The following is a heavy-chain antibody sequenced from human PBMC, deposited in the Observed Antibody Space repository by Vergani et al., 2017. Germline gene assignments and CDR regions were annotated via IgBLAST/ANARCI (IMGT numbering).Heavy chain of an antibody. D-gene: IGHD2-2*01. CDR2: ISGSGGST. Sequence: EVQLVESGGGLVKPGGSLRLSCAASGFTFSNAWMSWVRQAPGKGLEWVSAISGSGGSTYYADSVKGRFTISRDNSKNTLYLQMNSLRAEDTAVYYCAKEWQYQLLGWFDPWGQGTLVTVSS. J-gene: IGHJ5*02. CDR3: AKEWQYQLLGWFDP. V-gene: IGHV3-23*04. CDR1: GFTFSNAW.